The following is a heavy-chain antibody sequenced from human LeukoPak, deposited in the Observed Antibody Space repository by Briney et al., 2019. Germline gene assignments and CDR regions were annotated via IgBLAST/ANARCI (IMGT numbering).Heavy chain of an antibody. Sequence: GGSLRLSCAASGFTFSSFWMHWVRQAPGKGLVWVSRINSDGSSTNYADSVKGRFTISRDNAKNTLYLQMNSLIPDDTAVYYCAKGRQEWWTFDALDIWGQGTMVTVSS. CDR3: AKGRQEWWTFDALDI. CDR2: INSDGSST. V-gene: IGHV3-74*01. D-gene: IGHD2-8*01. J-gene: IGHJ3*02. CDR1: GFTFSSFW.